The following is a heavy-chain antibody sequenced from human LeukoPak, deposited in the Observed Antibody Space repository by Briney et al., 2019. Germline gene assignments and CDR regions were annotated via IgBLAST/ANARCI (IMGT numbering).Heavy chain of an antibody. CDR3: TRGKDVVVPAAIEYYFDY. D-gene: IGHD2-2*02. CDR2: IRSKAYGGTT. J-gene: IGHJ4*02. CDR1: GFTFGDYA. V-gene: IGHV3-49*04. Sequence: GGSLRLSCTASGFTFGDYAMSWVRQAPGKGLEWVGFIRSKAYGGTTEYAASGKGRFTISRDDSKSIAYLQMNSLKTEDTAVYYCTRGKDVVVPAAIEYYFDYWGQGTLVTVSS.